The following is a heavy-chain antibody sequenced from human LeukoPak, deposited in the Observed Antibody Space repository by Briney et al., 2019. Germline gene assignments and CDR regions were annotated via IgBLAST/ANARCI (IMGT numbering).Heavy chain of an antibody. J-gene: IGHJ4*02. CDR1: GFTVNSYE. CDR3: ARETAVAGNDY. V-gene: IGHV3-48*03. CDR2: ISKSGSNM. D-gene: IGHD6-19*01. Sequence: GGSLRLSCAASGFTVNSYEMNWVRQAPGKGLEWVSYISKSGSNMYYADSVKGRFTISRDNAKNSLYLQMNRLRVEDTAVYYCARETAVAGNDYWGQGTLVTVSS.